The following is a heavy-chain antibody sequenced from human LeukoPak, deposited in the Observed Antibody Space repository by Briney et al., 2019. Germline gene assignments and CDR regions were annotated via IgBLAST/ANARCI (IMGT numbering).Heavy chain of an antibody. V-gene: IGHV3-30*03. J-gene: IGHJ2*01. Sequence: GGSLRLSCAASGFTFNSFGMFWVRQAPGKGLEWMAVISYDGNKKDYADSVKGRFTISRDNSKNTLFLQMNSLRVEDTAVYYRARDGLPGYCSSTSCYYWYFDLWGRGTLVTVSS. CDR2: ISYDGNKK. D-gene: IGHD2-2*01. CDR1: GFTFNSFG. CDR3: ARDGLPGYCSSTSCYYWYFDL.